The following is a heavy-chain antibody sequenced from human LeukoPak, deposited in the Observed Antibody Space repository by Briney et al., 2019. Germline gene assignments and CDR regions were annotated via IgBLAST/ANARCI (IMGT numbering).Heavy chain of an antibody. Sequence: ASVKVSCKASGYTFTGYYMHWVRQATGQGLEWMGWINPNSGGTNYAQKFQGRVTMTRDTSTSTVYMELSSLRSEDTAVYYCARGRATGTTTVAFHYWGQGTLVTVSS. CDR1: GYTFTGYY. J-gene: IGHJ4*02. V-gene: IGHV1-2*02. CDR2: INPNSGGT. CDR3: ARGRATGTTTVAFHY. D-gene: IGHD1-1*01.